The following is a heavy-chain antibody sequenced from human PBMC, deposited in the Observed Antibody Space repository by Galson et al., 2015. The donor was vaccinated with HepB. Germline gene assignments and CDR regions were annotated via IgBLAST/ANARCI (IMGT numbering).Heavy chain of an antibody. CDR3: ARRPFSGLSGVFFDN. D-gene: IGHD6-25*01. J-gene: IGHJ4*02. CDR2: IYPGDSDT. CDR1: GYNFANYW. V-gene: IGHV5-51*01. Sequence: QSGAEVKKPGESPKISCKGFGYNFANYWIDWVRQMPGKGLEWMGSIYPGDSDTIYSPSFRGQVTISADKSISTAYLQWSSLTASDTAIYYCARRPFSGLSGVFFDNWGQGTLVTVST.